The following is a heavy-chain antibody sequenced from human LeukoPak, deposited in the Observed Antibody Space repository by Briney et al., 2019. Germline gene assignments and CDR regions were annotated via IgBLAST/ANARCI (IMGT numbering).Heavy chain of an antibody. CDR2: IRYDGSNK. D-gene: IGHD3-10*01. V-gene: IGHV3-30*02. Sequence: GGSLRLSCAASGFTFSSYGMHWVRQAPGKGLEWVAFIRYDGSNKYYADSVKGPFTISRDNSKNTLYLQMNSLRAEDTAVYYCAKDRGYYYYMDVWGKGTTVTVSS. J-gene: IGHJ6*03. CDR3: AKDRGYYYYMDV. CDR1: GFTFSSYG.